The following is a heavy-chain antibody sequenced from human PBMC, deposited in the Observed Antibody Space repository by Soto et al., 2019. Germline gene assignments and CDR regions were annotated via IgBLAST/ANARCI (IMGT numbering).Heavy chain of an antibody. D-gene: IGHD6-19*01. J-gene: IGHJ4*02. CDR1: GYTFTSYC. CDR2: ISAYNGNT. Sequence: ASVNVSCKSSGYTFTSYCISWVRQAPGQGLEWMGWISAYNGNTNYAQKLQGRVTMTTDTSTSTAYKELRSLRSDDTAVYYCARVRGRYSSGWYSSWGQGTLVTVSS. V-gene: IGHV1-18*01. CDR3: ARVRGRYSSGWYSS.